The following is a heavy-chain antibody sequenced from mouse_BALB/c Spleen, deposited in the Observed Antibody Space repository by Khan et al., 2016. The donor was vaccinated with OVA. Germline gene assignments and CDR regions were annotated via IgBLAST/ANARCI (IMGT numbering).Heavy chain of an antibody. D-gene: IGHD3-3*01. CDR3: ARGRDGAY. CDR1: GYTFTNYG. Sequence: QIQLVQSGPELKKPGETVKISCKASGYTFTNYGMIWVKQAPGKGLRWMGWINTYTGEPTYADDFKGRFAFSLETSAITAYLQINNLKNEDTATYFCARGRDGAYWGQGTLFTVSA. V-gene: IGHV9-3-1*01. CDR2: INTYTGEP. J-gene: IGHJ3*01.